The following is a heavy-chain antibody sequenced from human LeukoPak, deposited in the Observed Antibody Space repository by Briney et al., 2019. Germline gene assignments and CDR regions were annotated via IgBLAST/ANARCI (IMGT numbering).Heavy chain of an antibody. V-gene: IGHV4-59*01. CDR1: GGSISSYN. Sequence: SETLSLTCTVSGGSISSYNWSWIRQRPGKGLEWMGYLHSSGSTNYNPYPKSRVTMSVDTSKNQFSLKLSSVTTADTAVYYCARLSGSSGSLVSVIDAWGQGTLVTVSS. D-gene: IGHD1-26*01. CDR2: LHSSGST. CDR3: ARLSGSSGSLVSVIDA. J-gene: IGHJ5*02.